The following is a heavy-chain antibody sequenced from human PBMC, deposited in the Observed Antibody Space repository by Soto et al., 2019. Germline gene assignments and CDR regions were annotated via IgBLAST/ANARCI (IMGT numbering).Heavy chain of an antibody. D-gene: IGHD3-22*01. J-gene: IGHJ3*02. Sequence: EVQLVESGGGLVQPGGSPRLSCAASGCTLSSYSMNWVRQAPGKGLEWVSYISSSSSTIYYADSVKGRFTISRDNAKNSLYLQMNRLRDEDTAVYYCARWGQLYYYDSSGYPNDAFDIWGQGTMVTVSS. V-gene: IGHV3-48*02. CDR1: GCTLSSYS. CDR3: ARWGQLYYYDSSGYPNDAFDI. CDR2: ISSSSSTI.